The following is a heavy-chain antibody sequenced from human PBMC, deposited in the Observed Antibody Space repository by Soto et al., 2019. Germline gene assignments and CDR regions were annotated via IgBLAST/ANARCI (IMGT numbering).Heavy chain of an antibody. CDR3: AKDNARRITIFGVVTYYFDY. V-gene: IGHV3-23*01. CDR1: GFTFSSYA. Sequence: GGSLRLSCAASGFTFSSYAMSWVRQAPGKGLEWVSAISGSGGSTYYADSVKGRFTISRDNSKNTLYLQMNSLRAEDTAVYYCAKDNARRITIFGVVTYYFDYWGQGTLVTVSS. D-gene: IGHD3-3*01. J-gene: IGHJ4*02. CDR2: ISGSGGST.